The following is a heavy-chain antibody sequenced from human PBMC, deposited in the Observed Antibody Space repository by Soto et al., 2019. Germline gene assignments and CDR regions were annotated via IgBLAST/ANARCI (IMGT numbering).Heavy chain of an antibody. J-gene: IGHJ4*02. CDR2: ISGSGGRT. CDR1: GFTFSSYA. CDR3: ARVPTVTASRIVAFDY. V-gene: IGHV3-23*01. Sequence: EVQLLESGGGLVQPGGSLRLSCAASGFTFSSYAMSWVRQAPGKGLEWVSAISGSGGRTYYADSVKGRFTISGDNSKNTLDLQMNSLRAEDTAVYYCARVPTVTASRIVAFDYWGQGTLVTVSS. D-gene: IGHD4-17*01.